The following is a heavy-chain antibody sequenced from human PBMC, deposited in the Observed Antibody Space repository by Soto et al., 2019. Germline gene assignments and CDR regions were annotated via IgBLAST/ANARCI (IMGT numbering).Heavy chain of an antibody. J-gene: IGHJ4*02. CDR3: ARAEDYDFWSGPPKYFDN. V-gene: IGHV3-7*03. CDR2: IKQDGSEK. CDR1: GFTFRSYW. Sequence: GGSLRLSCAPSGFTFRSYWMSWVCQAPGKGPEWVANIKQDGSEKQYVDSVKGRFTVSRDNAKKSLDLQMNRLRVEDTAVYYCARAEDYDFWSGPPKYFDNWGQGTQVTVSS. D-gene: IGHD3-3*01.